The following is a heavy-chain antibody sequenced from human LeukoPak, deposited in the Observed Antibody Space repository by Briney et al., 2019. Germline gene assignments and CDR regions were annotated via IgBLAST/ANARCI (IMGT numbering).Heavy chain of an antibody. J-gene: IGHJ6*03. V-gene: IGHV1-2*06. CDR2: INPNSGGT. CDR3: ARDLYPGYYYYYMDV. Sequence: ASVKVSCKASGYTFTGYYMHWVRQAPGQGLEWMGRINPNSGGTNYARKFQGRVTMTRDTSISTAYMELSRLRSDDTAVYYCARDLYPGYYYYYMDVWGKGTTVTVSS. D-gene: IGHD3-16*02. CDR1: GYTFTGYY.